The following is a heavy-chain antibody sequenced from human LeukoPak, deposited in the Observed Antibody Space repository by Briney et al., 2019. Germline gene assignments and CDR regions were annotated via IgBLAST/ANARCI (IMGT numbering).Heavy chain of an antibody. CDR1: GGTFSNYA. J-gene: IGHJ6*02. Sequence: GASVKVSCKASGGTFSNYAISWVRQAPGQGLEWMGWISAYNGNTNYAQKLQGRVTMTTDTSTSTAYMELRSLRSDDTAVYYCARDPNPYDRDNYYYYGMDVWGQGTTVTVSS. V-gene: IGHV1-18*01. CDR2: ISAYNGNT. CDR3: ARDPNPYDRDNYYYYGMDV. D-gene: IGHD3-22*01.